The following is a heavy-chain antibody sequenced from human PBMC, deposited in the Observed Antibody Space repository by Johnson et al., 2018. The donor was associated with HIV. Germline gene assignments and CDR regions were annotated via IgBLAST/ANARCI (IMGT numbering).Heavy chain of an antibody. CDR2: ISYDGSNK. J-gene: IGHJ3*02. CDR1: GFTFSSYW. D-gene: IGHD2-21*01. V-gene: IGHV3-30*18. CDR3: AKGPQGIATPDAFDI. Sequence: MQLVESGGGLVQPGGSLRLSCAASGFTFSSYWMSCVRQAPGKGLEWVAVISYDGSNKYYADSVKGRFTISRDNSKNTLYLQMNSLRAEDTAVYYCAKGPQGIATPDAFDIWGQGTMVTVSS.